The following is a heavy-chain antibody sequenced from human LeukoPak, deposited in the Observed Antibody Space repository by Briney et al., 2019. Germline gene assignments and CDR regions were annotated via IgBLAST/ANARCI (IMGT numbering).Heavy chain of an antibody. V-gene: IGHV3-23*01. CDR3: ASGGSIPS. CDR2: ISGSGGST. CDR1: GFTFSSYA. D-gene: IGHD6-13*01. Sequence: GSLRLSCAASGFTFSSYAMKWVRQAPGKGLEWVSAISGSGGSTYYAEPVKGRFTISRDNSKNTLSLQMNSLRAEDTAVYYCASGGSIPSWGQGILVTVSS. J-gene: IGHJ5*02.